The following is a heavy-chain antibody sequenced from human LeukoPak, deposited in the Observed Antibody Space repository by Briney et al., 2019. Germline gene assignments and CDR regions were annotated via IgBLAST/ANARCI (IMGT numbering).Heavy chain of an antibody. J-gene: IGHJ4*02. D-gene: IGHD5-18*01. CDR2: IYWDDDK. CDR3: AHRGYSYGPFDY. Sequence: ESGPTLVKPTPALTLTCTFSGFSLRTSGVGVGWIRQPPAKALEWLALIYWDDDKRYTPSLKSRLTITKDTSKNQVVLTMTNMDPVDTATYYCAHRGYSYGPFDYWGQGTLVTVSS. V-gene: IGHV2-5*02. CDR1: GFSLRTSGVG.